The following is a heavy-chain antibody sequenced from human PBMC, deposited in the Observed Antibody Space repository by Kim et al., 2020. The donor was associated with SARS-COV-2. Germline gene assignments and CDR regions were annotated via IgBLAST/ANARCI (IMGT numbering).Heavy chain of an antibody. J-gene: IGHJ4*01. V-gene: IGHV3-23*03. D-gene: IGHD2-2*01. CDR3: AKDGGVGYCSSTSCGYY. CDR1: GFTFSSYA. CDR2: IYSGGSST. Sequence: GGSLRLSCAASGFTFSSYAMSWVRQAPGKGLEWVSVIYSGGSSTYYADSVKGRFTISRDNSKNTLYLQMNSLRAEDTAVYYCAKDGGVGYCSSTSCGYY.